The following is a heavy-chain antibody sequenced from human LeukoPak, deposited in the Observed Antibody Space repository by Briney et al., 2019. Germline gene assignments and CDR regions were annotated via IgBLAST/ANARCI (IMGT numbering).Heavy chain of an antibody. CDR1: GFTFSSYA. Sequence: GGSLRLSCAASGFTFSSYAMSWVRQAPGKGLEWVSAISGSGGNTYYADSVKGRFTISRDNSKNTLYLQMNSLRAEGTAVYYCAKDNYYDSSGYYHYWGQGTLVTVSS. CDR3: AKDNYYDSSGYYHY. J-gene: IGHJ4*02. D-gene: IGHD3-22*01. CDR2: ISGSGGNT. V-gene: IGHV3-23*01.